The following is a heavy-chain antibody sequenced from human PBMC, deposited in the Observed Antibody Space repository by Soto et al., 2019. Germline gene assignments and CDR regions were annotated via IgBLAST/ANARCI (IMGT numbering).Heavy chain of an antibody. Sequence: ASVKVSCKASGYTFTVCYMHWVRQAPGQGLEWMGWINPKSGGTMYPQKFQGRVTMTWDTSVSTAYMALTRLRSDDTAVYYCARDLAKGGGSAGFDYWGQGTLVTVSS. CDR3: ARDLAKGGGSAGFDY. V-gene: IGHV1-2*02. CDR1: GYTFTVCY. CDR2: INPKSGGT. J-gene: IGHJ4*02. D-gene: IGHD1-26*01.